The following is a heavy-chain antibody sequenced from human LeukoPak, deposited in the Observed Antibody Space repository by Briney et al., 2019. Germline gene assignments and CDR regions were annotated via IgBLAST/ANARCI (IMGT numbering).Heavy chain of an antibody. Sequence: SETLSLTCTVSGGSISSYYWSWIRQPPGKGLEWIGYIYYSGSTNYNPSLKSRVTISVDTSKNLFSLKLSSVTAADTAVYYCAREGFLGAFDIWGQGTMVTVSS. V-gene: IGHV4-59*01. D-gene: IGHD3-10*01. CDR2: IYYSGST. CDR1: GGSISSYY. CDR3: AREGFLGAFDI. J-gene: IGHJ3*02.